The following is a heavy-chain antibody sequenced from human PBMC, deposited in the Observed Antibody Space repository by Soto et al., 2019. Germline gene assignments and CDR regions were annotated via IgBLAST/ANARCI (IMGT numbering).Heavy chain of an antibody. V-gene: IGHV3-21*01. CDR2: ISSSSSYI. CDR1: GFTFSSYS. CDR3: APLHNGLRRYGMDV. D-gene: IGHD1-1*01. Sequence: EVQLVESGGGLVKPGGSLRLSCAASGFTFSSYSMNWVRQAPGKGLEWVSSISSSSSYIYYADSVKGRFTISRDNAKNSLYLQMNRMRGEDTAVYYCAPLHNGLRRYGMDVWGQGTTVTVSS. J-gene: IGHJ6*02.